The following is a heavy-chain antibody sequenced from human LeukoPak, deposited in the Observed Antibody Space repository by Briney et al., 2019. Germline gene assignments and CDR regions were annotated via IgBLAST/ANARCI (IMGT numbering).Heavy chain of an antibody. Sequence: PGGSLRLSCAASGFTVSSNYMTWVRQTPGKGLEWVSVIYTGGDTYYADPVKGRFTISRDNSKNTLYLQMNSLRAEDTAVYYCARGDYDSSVLFYFDYWGQGTLVTVSS. D-gene: IGHD3-22*01. CDR3: ARGDYDSSVLFYFDY. J-gene: IGHJ4*02. CDR2: IYTGGDT. CDR1: GFTVSSNY. V-gene: IGHV3-53*01.